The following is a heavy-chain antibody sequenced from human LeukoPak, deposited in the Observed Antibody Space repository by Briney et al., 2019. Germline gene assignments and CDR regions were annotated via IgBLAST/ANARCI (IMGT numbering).Heavy chain of an antibody. Sequence: GGSLRLSCAAFGFTFSSYGMHWVRQAPGKGLEWVAVIWYDGSNKYYADSVKGRFTISRDNSKNTLYLQMNSLRAEDTAVYYCARERGYCSGGSCNDAFDIWGQGTMVTVSS. CDR1: GFTFSSYG. CDR2: IWYDGSNK. D-gene: IGHD2-15*01. J-gene: IGHJ3*02. CDR3: ARERGYCSGGSCNDAFDI. V-gene: IGHV3-33*01.